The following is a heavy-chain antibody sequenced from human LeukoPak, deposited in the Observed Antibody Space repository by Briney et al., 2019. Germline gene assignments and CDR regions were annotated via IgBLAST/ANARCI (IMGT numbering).Heavy chain of an antibody. Sequence: GRSLRLSCTVSGFTFSSYWMSWVRQAPGKGLEWVANIKQDGSEKYYVDSVKGRFTISRDNAKNSLYLQMNSLRAEDTALYYCARGGVLYEGDNSGYRPFDYWGQGTLVTVSS. J-gene: IGHJ4*02. V-gene: IGHV3-7*01. CDR1: GFTFSSYW. CDR3: ARGGVLYEGDNSGYRPFDY. CDR2: IKQDGSEK. D-gene: IGHD3-22*01.